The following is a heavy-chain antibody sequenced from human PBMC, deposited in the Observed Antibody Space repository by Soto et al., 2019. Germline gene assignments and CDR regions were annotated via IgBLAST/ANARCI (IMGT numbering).Heavy chain of an antibody. Sequence: QVQLVQSGAEVKKPGASVKVSCKASGYTFTSYYMHWVRQAPGQGLEWMGIINPSGGSTSYAQKFQGRVTMTRDTSTRTVYMELSSLRSEDTAVYYCAITTGTEVGWFDPWGQGTLVTVSS. J-gene: IGHJ5*02. CDR1: GYTFTSYY. V-gene: IGHV1-46*03. D-gene: IGHD1-1*01. CDR2: INPSGGST. CDR3: AITTGTEVGWFDP.